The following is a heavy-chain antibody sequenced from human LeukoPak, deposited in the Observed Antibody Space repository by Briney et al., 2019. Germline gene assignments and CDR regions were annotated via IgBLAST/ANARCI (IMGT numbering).Heavy chain of an antibody. Sequence: GASVEVSCKASGYTFTSYGISWVRQAPGQGLEWMGWISAYNGNTNYAQKLQGRVTMATDTSTSTAYMELRSLRSDDTAVYYCARRIPPTYYYDSSGYYSYYYFYMDVWGKGTTVTVSS. J-gene: IGHJ6*03. V-gene: IGHV1-18*01. CDR1: GYTFTSYG. CDR3: ARRIPPTYYYDSSGYYSYYYFYMDV. CDR2: ISAYNGNT. D-gene: IGHD3-22*01.